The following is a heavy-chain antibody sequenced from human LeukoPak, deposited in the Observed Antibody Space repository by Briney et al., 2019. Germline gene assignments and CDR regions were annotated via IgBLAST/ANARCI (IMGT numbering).Heavy chain of an antibody. Sequence: ASVKVSCKTSGYSENFYGITWVRQVAGQGLEWMGWISAQHGQTEYAPNSQDRVTSTTNTYTNTAYMELRSLNIKDTAVYYCARLRDYSASWRGSASRYWGQGTLVTVSS. CDR1: GYSENFYG. CDR3: ARLRDYSASWRGSASRY. V-gene: IGHV1-18*01. J-gene: IGHJ4*02. CDR2: ISAQHGQT. D-gene: IGHD4-11*01.